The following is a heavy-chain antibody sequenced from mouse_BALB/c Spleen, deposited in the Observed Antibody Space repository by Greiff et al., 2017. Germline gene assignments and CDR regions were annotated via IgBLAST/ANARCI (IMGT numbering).Heavy chain of an antibody. CDR2: IWAGGST. D-gene: IGHD4-1*01. J-gene: IGHJ3*01. CDR1: GFSLTSYG. V-gene: IGHV2-9*02. Sequence: VHLVESGPGLVAPSQSLSITCTVSGFSLTSYGVHWVRQPPGMGLEWLGVIWAGGSTNYNSALMSRLSISKDNSKSQVFLKMNSLQTDDTAMYYCARGGELGLFAYWGQGTLVTVSA. CDR3: ARGGELGLFAY.